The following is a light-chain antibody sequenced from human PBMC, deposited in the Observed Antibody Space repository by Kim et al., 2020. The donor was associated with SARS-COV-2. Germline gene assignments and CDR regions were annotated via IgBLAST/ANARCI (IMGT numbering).Light chain of an antibody. CDR1: QSISSH. J-gene: IGKJ3*01. V-gene: IGKV1-39*01. CDR3: QQCYITPFT. CDR2: AAS. Sequence: DIQMTQSPSSLSASVGDRVTITCRTTQSISSHLNWYQQKPGRAPKLLISAASTLQGGVPSRFNGSGSETDFTLTISSLQPDDVATYFRQQCYITPFTFGPGTKVDIK.